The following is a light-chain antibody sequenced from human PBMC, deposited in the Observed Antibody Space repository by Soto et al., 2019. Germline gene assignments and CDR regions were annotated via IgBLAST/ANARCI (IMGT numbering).Light chain of an antibody. V-gene: IGKV3D-15*03. CDR1: QYINTR. J-gene: IGKJ1*01. CDR2: QTS. CDR3: HQRQSWPRT. Sequence: VMTQSPATLSVSPGERATLSCRASQYINTRLAWYQHRPGQAPRLLIYQTSIRAAGIPARFSASGIGTDFTLTISDVQPEDFAVYYCHQRQSWPRTFGQGTKVDI.